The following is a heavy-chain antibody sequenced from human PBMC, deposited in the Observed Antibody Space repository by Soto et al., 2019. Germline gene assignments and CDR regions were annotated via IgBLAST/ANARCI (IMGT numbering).Heavy chain of an antibody. V-gene: IGHV1-69*12. Sequence: QVQLVQSGAEVKKPGSSVKVSCKASGGTFSSYAISWVRQAPGQGLEWMGGIIPIFRTANYAQKFQDRVTITADETPSAANIGRSSLRAKDTAVYYCARGPRHYAHHSWYYGMDGWGEGTTVTVCS. J-gene: IGHJ6*04. CDR1: GGTFSSYA. CDR3: ARGPRHYAHHSWYYGMDG. D-gene: IGHD4-17*01. CDR2: IIPIFRTA.